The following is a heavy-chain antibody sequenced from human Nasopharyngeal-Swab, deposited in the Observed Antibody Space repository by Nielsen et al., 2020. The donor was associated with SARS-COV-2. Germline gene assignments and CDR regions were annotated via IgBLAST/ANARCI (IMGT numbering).Heavy chain of an antibody. CDR3: ATSYYYGSGSYYTFSYYYGMDV. V-gene: IGHV5-10-1*01. D-gene: IGHD3-10*01. CDR2: IDPSDSYT. J-gene: IGHJ6*02. Sequence: VRQAPGKGLEWMGRIDPSDSYTNYSPSFQGHVTISADKSISTAYLQWSSLKAPDTAMYYCATSYYYGSGSYYTFSYYYGMDVWGQGTTVTVSS.